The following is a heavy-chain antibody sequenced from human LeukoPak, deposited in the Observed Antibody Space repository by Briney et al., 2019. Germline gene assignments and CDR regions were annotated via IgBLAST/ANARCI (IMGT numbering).Heavy chain of an antibody. Sequence: ASVKVSCKASGYTFTGYYIHWVRQTPGQGLEWMGRINPDSGGTNYVPKFQGRVTLTRDTSINTAYMELSRLRSDDTAVYYCATSVLNYSDSSAYYYYYDYSDYWGQGTLVTVSS. CDR1: GYTFTGYY. V-gene: IGHV1-2*06. CDR2: INPDSGGT. D-gene: IGHD3-22*01. J-gene: IGHJ4*02. CDR3: ATSVLNYSDSSAYYYYYDYSDY.